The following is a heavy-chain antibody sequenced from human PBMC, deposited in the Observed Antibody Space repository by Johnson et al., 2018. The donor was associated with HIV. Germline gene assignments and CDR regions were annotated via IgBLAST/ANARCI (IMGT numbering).Heavy chain of an antibody. D-gene: IGHD4-17*01. V-gene: IGHV3-30*14. Sequence: QVQLVESGGGVVQPGRSLRLSCAASGFTFSSYAMHWVRQAPGKGLEWVAVISYYANSVKGRFTIFRDNSKNTLYLQMNSLRAEDTALYYCAKDIDLWATVTTLVLAFDIWGQGTRVTVSS. CDR2: ISY. CDR3: AKDIDLWATVTTLVLAFDI. CDR1: GFTFSSYA. J-gene: IGHJ3*02.